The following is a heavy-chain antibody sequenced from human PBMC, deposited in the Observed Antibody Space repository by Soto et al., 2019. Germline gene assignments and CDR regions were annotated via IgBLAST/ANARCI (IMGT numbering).Heavy chain of an antibody. Sequence: SETLSLTCAVYGGSFSGYYWSWIRQPPGKGLEWIGEINHSGSPNYNPSLKSRVTISVDTSKNQFSLKLSSVTAADTAVYYCARLSIAARAGDYYYYYGMDVWGQGTKVTVS. J-gene: IGHJ6*02. D-gene: IGHD6-6*01. CDR2: INHSGSP. CDR1: GGSFSGYY. CDR3: ARLSIAARAGDYYYYYGMDV. V-gene: IGHV4-34*01.